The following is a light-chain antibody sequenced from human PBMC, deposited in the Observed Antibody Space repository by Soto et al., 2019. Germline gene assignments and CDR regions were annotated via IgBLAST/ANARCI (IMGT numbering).Light chain of an antibody. CDR3: YTYAGGSTYL. V-gene: IGLV2-23*01. Sequence: QPVLTQPASVSGFPGQSITISCTGTSSDVGSYSLLSWYQHHPGKAPKLIIYEDIKGPSGVSNRFSGSKSGNTASLRISGLQAEDEADYYCYTYAGGSTYLFGTGTKVTVL. J-gene: IGLJ1*01. CDR2: EDI. CDR1: SSDVGSYSL.